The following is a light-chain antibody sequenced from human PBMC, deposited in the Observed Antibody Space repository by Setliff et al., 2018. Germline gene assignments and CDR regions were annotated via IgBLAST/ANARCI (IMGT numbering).Light chain of an antibody. CDR2: EVT. J-gene: IGLJ2*01. CDR1: NSDIGTYNL. Sequence: QSVLTQPASVSGSPGQSITISCTGANSDIGTYNLVSWYQQHPGRAPNLVIYEVTRRPSGVSDRFSASKSGNTASLTISGLQVEDEADYYCCSYTSSTTLVFGGGTKVTVL. V-gene: IGLV2-23*02. CDR3: CSYTSSTTLV.